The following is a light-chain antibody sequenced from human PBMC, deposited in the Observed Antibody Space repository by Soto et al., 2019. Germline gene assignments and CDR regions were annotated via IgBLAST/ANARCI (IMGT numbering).Light chain of an antibody. CDR1: QGIRSY. V-gene: IGKV1-9*01. CDR3: QQLNTFPPFFT. Sequence: DIQLTQSPSFLSASVEDRVTITCRASQGIRSYLAWYQQRPGKAPELLIYGASTLRPGGASRFSGSGSGTEFTLTISSLQTEDFATYFCQQLNTFPPFFTFGPGTKVDIK. CDR2: GAS. J-gene: IGKJ3*01.